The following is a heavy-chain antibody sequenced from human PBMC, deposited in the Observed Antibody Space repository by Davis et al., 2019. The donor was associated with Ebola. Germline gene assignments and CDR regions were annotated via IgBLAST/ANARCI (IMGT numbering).Heavy chain of an antibody. CDR3: ARVADYYGSGSYYSPDY. V-gene: IGHV3-23*01. D-gene: IGHD3-10*01. J-gene: IGHJ4*02. Sequence: GESLKISCAASGFTFSSYAMSWVRQAPGKGLEWVSAISGSGGSTYYAGSVKGRFTISRDNAKNSLYLQMNSLRAEDTAVYYCARVADYYGSGSYYSPDYWGQGTLVTVSS. CDR2: ISGSGGST. CDR1: GFTFSSYA.